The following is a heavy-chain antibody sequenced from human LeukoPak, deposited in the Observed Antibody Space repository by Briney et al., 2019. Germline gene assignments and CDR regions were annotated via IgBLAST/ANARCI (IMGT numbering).Heavy chain of an antibody. D-gene: IGHD2-15*01. Sequence: GGSLRLSCAASRFTFSTYTMNWVRQAPGKGLEWVSSISYSSSNTYYADSVKGRFTISRDNSKNTLYLQMNSLRVEDTAVYYCARQRRYCSGTNCYSGHDYWGQGTLVTVSS. J-gene: IGHJ4*02. CDR3: ARQRRYCSGTNCYSGHDY. V-gene: IGHV3-21*04. CDR2: ISYSSSNT. CDR1: RFTFSTYT.